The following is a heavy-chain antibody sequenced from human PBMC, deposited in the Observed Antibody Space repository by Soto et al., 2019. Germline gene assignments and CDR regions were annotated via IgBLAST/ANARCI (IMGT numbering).Heavy chain of an antibody. V-gene: IGHV5-51*01. J-gene: IGHJ3*02. CDR3: ARHSMVTPPSDAFDI. Sequence: GESLKISCKGSGYSFTSYWIGWVRQMPGKGLEWMGIIYPGDSDTRYSPSFQGQVTISADKSISTAYLQWSRLKASDTAMYYCARHSMVTPPSDAFDIWGQETMVTVSS. CDR2: IYPGDSDT. CDR1: GYSFTSYW. D-gene: IGHD4-4*01.